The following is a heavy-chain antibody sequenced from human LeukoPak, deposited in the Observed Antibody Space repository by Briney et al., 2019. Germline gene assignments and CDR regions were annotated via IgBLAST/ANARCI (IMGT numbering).Heavy chain of an antibody. D-gene: IGHD6-13*01. V-gene: IGHV3-48*03. J-gene: IGHJ4*02. CDR1: GFTFSSYE. CDR2: ITSSGRTI. Sequence: GGSLRLSCAASGFTFSSYEMNWVRQAPGKGLEWVSYITSSGRTIYYADSVKGRFTISRDNAKNSLYLQMNSLRAEDTAVYYCARGSSPSDYWGRGTLVTVSA. CDR3: ARGSSPSDY.